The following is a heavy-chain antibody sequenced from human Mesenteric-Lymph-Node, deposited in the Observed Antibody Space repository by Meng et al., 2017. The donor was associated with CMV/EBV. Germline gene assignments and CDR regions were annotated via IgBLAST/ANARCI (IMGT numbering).Heavy chain of an antibody. CDR1: GDSISSFYY. Sequence: QLALREAGPGQVKPSETLSLTCTVSGDSISSFYYWGWIRQPPGRGLEWIGSVHYTGSTYYSPSLKSRVTVSVDTSKNQFSLRLTSVTATDTAVYYCARPFPSWQSPRLDPFGAWGQGTLVTVSS. J-gene: IGHJ5*02. CDR2: VHYTGST. CDR3: ARPFPSWQSPRLDPFGA. D-gene: IGHD6-19*01. V-gene: IGHV4-39*01.